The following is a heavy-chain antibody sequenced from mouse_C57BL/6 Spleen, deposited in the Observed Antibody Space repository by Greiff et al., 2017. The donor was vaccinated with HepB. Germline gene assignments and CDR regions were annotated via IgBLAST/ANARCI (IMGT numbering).Heavy chain of an antibody. CDR3: FYYGNFEDY. CDR1: GYAFSSSW. D-gene: IGHD2-1*01. V-gene: IGHV1-82*01. Sequence: VQGVESGPELVKPGASVKISCKASGYAFSSSWMNWVKQRPGKGLEWIGRIYPGDGDTNYNGKFKGKATLTADKSSSTAYMQLSSLTSEDSAVYFCFYYGNFEDYWGQGTTLTVSS. J-gene: IGHJ2*01. CDR2: IYPGDGDT.